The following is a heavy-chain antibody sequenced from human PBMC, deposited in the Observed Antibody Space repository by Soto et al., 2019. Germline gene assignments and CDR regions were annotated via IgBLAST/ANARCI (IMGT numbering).Heavy chain of an antibody. D-gene: IGHD6-25*01. CDR1: GLTFSSDW. CDR2: INSDGSST. Sequence: GGSLRLSCAASGLTFSSDWMHWVRQAPGKGLVWVSRINSDGSSTDYADSVKGRSTTSRDNAKNTLYLQMNSLRGEDTAVYYCARAIGFYGMDVWGQGTTVTVSS. V-gene: IGHV3-74*01. J-gene: IGHJ6*02. CDR3: ARAIGFYGMDV.